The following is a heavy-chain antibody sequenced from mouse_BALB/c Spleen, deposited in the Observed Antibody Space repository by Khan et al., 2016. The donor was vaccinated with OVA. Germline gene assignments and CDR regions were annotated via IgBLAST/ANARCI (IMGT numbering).Heavy chain of an antibody. J-gene: IGHJ4*01. V-gene: IGHV9-3-1*01. CDR2: INTYTGEP. Sequence: LVESGPELKKPGETVKISCKASGYTFTNYGMNWVKQSPGKALKWMGWINTYTGEPTYADDFKGRFAFSLETAANTAYLQINNLKNEDTATYFCARPPYFSYTLDHWSQGTSVPVSS. D-gene: IGHD2-10*01. CDR1: GYTFTNYG. CDR3: ARPPYFSYTLDH.